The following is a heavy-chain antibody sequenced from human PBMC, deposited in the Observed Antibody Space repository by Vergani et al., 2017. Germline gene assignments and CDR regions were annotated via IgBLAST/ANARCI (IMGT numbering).Heavy chain of an antibody. J-gene: IGHJ5*02. CDR3: AKEHGSGSYYNLLDP. V-gene: IGHV3-30*18. CDR1: GFTFSSYG. D-gene: IGHD3-10*01. CDR2: ISYGGSNK. Sequence: QVQLVESGGGVVQPGRSLRLSCAASGFTFSSYGMHWVRQAPGKGLEWVAVISYGGSNKYYADSVKGRFTISRDNSKNTLYLQMNSLRAEDTAVYYCAKEHGSGSYYNLLDPWGQGTLVTVSS.